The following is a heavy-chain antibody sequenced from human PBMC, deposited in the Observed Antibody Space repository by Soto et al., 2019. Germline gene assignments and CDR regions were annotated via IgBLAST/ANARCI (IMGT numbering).Heavy chain of an antibody. Sequence: PGGSLRLSCAASGFTFSSYAMSWVRQAPGKGLEWVSAISGSGGSTYYADSVKGRFTISRDNSKNTLYLQMNSLRAEDTAVYYCAKDPRLYWATIFGVVEPDYWGQGTLVT. CDR2: ISGSGGST. J-gene: IGHJ4*02. CDR3: AKDPRLYWATIFGVVEPDY. V-gene: IGHV3-23*01. CDR1: GFTFSSYA. D-gene: IGHD3-3*01.